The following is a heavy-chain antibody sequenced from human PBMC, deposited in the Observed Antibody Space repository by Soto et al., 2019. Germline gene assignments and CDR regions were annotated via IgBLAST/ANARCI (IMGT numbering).Heavy chain of an antibody. CDR3: ARAQTTVTDYYGMDV. D-gene: IGHD4-17*01. CDR2: ISSSSSTI. Sequence: GGSLRLSCAASGFTFSSYSMNWVRQAPGKGLEWVSYISSSSSTIYYADSVKGRFTISRDNAKNSLYLQMNSLRAEDTAVYYCARAQTTVTDYYGMDVWGQGTTVTVSS. V-gene: IGHV3-48*04. CDR1: GFTFSSYS. J-gene: IGHJ6*02.